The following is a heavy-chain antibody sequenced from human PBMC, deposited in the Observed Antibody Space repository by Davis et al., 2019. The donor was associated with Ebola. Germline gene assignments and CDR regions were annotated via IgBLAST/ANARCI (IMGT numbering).Heavy chain of an antibody. CDR1: GYTFNEYY. CDR3: ASNMVRGVN. D-gene: IGHD3-10*01. V-gene: IGHV1-46*02. CDR2: INPSGGST. Sequence: ASVKVSCKTSGYTFNEYYIHWVRQAPGQGLEWMGIINPSGGSTSYAQKFQGRVTMTRDTSTSTVYMELSSLRSEDTAVYYCASNMVRGVNWGQGTLVTVSS. J-gene: IGHJ4*02.